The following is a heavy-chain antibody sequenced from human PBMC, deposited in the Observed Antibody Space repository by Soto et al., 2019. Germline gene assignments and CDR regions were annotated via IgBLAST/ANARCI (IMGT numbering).Heavy chain of an antibody. CDR1: GASMNSGAYY. V-gene: IGHV4-31*03. CDR3: ARVSATGTRWFDP. Sequence: QVQLQESGPGLVKPSQTRSLTCTVSGASMNSGAYYWSWVRQPPGKGLEWIGYIYHNGRTYNNPSLMSRVTMSLDSSKNQFSLKLNSVSAADTAVYYCARVSATGTRWFDPWGQGTLVTVSS. CDR2: IYHNGRT. D-gene: IGHD6-13*01. J-gene: IGHJ5*02.